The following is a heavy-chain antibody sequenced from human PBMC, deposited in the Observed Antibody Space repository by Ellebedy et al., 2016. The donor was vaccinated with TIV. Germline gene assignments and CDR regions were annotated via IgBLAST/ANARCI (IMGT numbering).Heavy chain of an antibody. Sequence: GESLKISXAASGFTFSSYGMHWVRQAPGKGLEWVAVISYDGSNKYYADSVKGRFTISRDNSKNTLYLQMNSLRAEDTAVYYCARDEVVSEKTGGDYWGQGTLVTVSS. CDR2: ISYDGSNK. V-gene: IGHV3-30*03. CDR3: ARDEVVSEKTGGDY. CDR1: GFTFSSYG. D-gene: IGHD3-22*01. J-gene: IGHJ4*02.